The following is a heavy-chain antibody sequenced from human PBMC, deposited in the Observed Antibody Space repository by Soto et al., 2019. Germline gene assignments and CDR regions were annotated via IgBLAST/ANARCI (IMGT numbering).Heavy chain of an antibody. CDR3: ARGRGYSGDDHYYYFDMDV. J-gene: IGHJ6*02. D-gene: IGHD5-12*01. CDR2: SIPIFGTA. CDR1: GGTFNNYP. Sequence: SVKVSCKASGGTFNNYPITWVRQAPGEGLELMGGSIPIFGTANYAQKFQGRVTISVDESTSTAYMELSSLRSEDTAVYYCARGRGYSGDDHYYYFDMDVWGQGTTVTVSS. V-gene: IGHV1-69*13.